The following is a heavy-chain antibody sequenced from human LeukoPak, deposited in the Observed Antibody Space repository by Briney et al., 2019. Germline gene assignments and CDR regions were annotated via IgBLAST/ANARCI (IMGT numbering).Heavy chain of an antibody. CDR3: AKDLDHYDSSGYYGY. J-gene: IGHJ4*02. CDR2: IWYDGSNK. Sequence: GGSLRLSCAASGFTFSSYGMHWVRQAPGKGLEWVAVIWYDGSNKYYADSVKGRFTISRDNSKNTLYLQMNSLRAEDTAVYYCAKDLDHYDSSGYYGYWGQGTLVTVSS. D-gene: IGHD3-22*01. V-gene: IGHV3-33*06. CDR1: GFTFSSYG.